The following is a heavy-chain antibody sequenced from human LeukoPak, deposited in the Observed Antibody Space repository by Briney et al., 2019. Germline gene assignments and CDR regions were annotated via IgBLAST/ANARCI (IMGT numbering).Heavy chain of an antibody. CDR3: AGSYSSTWYSTFDL. Sequence: PSETLSLTCTVSGGSLNSNSYYWGWIRQPRGKGLEWIGSINYSGNTYYSPSLKSRVTISVDTSKNQFSLKLSSVTAADSAIYYCAGSYSSTWYSTFDLWGQGTVVTVSS. V-gene: IGHV4-39*01. J-gene: IGHJ3*01. CDR1: GGSLNSNSYY. D-gene: IGHD2/OR15-2a*01. CDR2: INYSGNT.